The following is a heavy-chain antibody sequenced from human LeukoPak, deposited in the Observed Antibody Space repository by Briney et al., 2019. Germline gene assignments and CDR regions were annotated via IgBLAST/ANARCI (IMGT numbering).Heavy chain of an antibody. V-gene: IGHV3-21*01. CDR1: GFTFSSYS. D-gene: IGHD3-10*01. CDR2: ISRGDSYI. CDR3: AREIFGSGSYPDY. J-gene: IGHJ4*02. Sequence: GGSLRLSCAVSGFTFSSYSMNWVRQAPGKGLEWVSCISRGDSYIHYADSVKGRFTISRDNSKNTVYLQMNSLGGEDTAVYYCAREIFGSGSYPDYWGQGTLVTVSS.